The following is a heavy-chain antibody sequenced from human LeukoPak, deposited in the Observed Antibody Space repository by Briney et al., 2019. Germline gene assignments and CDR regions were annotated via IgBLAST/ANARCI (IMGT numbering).Heavy chain of an antibody. CDR3: ATYITTRLDY. CDR1: GFTFSSHA. J-gene: IGHJ4*02. CDR2: IFSSTTYI. V-gene: IGHV3-21*01. D-gene: IGHD6-6*01. Sequence: PGGSLRLSCAGTGTGFTFSSHAMNWVRQAPGKGLEWVASIFSSTTYIYYADSVKGRFTISRDNAQNSLYLQMNSLRAEDTAVYYCATYITTRLDYWGQGTLVTVSS.